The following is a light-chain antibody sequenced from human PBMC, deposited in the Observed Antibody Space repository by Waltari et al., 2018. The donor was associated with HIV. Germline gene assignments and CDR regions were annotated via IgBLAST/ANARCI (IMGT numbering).Light chain of an antibody. J-gene: IGKJ2*01. Sequence: SLGERATINCKASQSVLSTTRNVNYLAWYQQKPGHPPKLLISWASGRRSGVPDRFSGGGSGTDFTLTISSLQAEDVAVYYCQQYYSHPRTFGQGTKLEI. CDR2: WAS. CDR1: QSVLSTTRNVNY. V-gene: IGKV4-1*01. CDR3: QQYYSHPRT.